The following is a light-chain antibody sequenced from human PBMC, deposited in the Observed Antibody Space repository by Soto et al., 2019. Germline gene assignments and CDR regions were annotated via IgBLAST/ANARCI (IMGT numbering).Light chain of an antibody. J-gene: IGLJ1*01. V-gene: IGLV2-8*01. CDR3: SSYAGSNNIYV. CDR1: SSDVGGYNY. Sequence: HSVVTQPRSATGSPGQSVTISCTGTSSDVGGYNYVSWYQQHPGKAPKLMIYEVNKRPSGVPDRFSGSKSGNTASLTVSGLQAEDEADYYCSSYAGSNNIYVFGTGTKVTVL. CDR2: EVN.